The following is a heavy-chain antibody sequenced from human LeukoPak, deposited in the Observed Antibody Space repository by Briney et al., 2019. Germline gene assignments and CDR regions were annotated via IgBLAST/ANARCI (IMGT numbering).Heavy chain of an antibody. V-gene: IGHV3-21*01. J-gene: IGHJ6*03. CDR2: ISSSSSYI. D-gene: IGHD3-10*01. CDR1: GFTFSSYS. CDR3: ARDVDGHYYGSGSLNRGYYYYYYMDV. Sequence: GGSLRLSRAASGFTFSSYSMNWVRQALGKGLEWVSSISSSSSYIYYADSVKGRFTISRDNAKNSLYLQMNSLRAEDTAVYYCARDVDGHYYGSGSLNRGYYYYYYMDVWGKGTTVTVSS.